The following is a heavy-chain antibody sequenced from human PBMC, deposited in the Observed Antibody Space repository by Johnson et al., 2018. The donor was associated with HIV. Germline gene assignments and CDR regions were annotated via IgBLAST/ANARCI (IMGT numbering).Heavy chain of an antibody. CDR2: INWNGGST. V-gene: IGHV3-20*04. J-gene: IGHJ3*02. CDR3: TRRDSSELGDAFDI. D-gene: IGHD6-6*01. Sequence: VQLVESGGGVVRPGGSLRLSCAASGFTFDDYGMSWVRQAPGKGLEWVSGINWNGGSTGYADSVKGRFTISRYNAKNSLYLQMNSLRAEDTALYFCTRRDSSELGDAFDIWGQGTMVTVSS. CDR1: GFTFDDYG.